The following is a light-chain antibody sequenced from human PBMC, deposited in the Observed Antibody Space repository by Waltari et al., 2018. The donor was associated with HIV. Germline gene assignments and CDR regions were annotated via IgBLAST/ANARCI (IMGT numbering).Light chain of an antibody. Sequence: YEVTQPRSVAVSPGQPATITCSGYDLGDKYTCWYQQRPGQSPLLIIYQDNKRPSGSPERFSASNSGHTATLTISGTLPMDEADYYCQAWGSSTSGVFGRGTKLTVL. CDR1: DLGDKY. CDR3: QAWGSSTSGV. V-gene: IGLV3-1*01. J-gene: IGLJ2*01. CDR2: QDN.